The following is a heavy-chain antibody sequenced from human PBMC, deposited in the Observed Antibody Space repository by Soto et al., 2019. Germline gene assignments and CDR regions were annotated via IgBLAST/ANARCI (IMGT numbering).Heavy chain of an antibody. CDR2: IKSKTDGGTT. V-gene: IGHV3-15*01. J-gene: IGHJ4*02. D-gene: IGHD6-13*01. CDR3: TCRYGSWPYFDY. Sequence: EVQLVESGGGLVKPGGSLRLSCAASGFTFTNAWMSWVRQAPGKGREWVGRIKSKTDGGTTDYAAPVKGRFTISRDDSKNTLFLQMNSLKTEDTAVYYCTCRYGSWPYFDYWGQGTLVTVSS. CDR1: GFTFTNAW.